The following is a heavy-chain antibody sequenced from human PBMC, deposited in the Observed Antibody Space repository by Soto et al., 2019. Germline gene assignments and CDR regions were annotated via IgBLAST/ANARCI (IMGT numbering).Heavy chain of an antibody. CDR1: GFDFSTYW. CDR2: ISGGGGT. V-gene: IGHV3-74*02. D-gene: IGHD3-10*01. J-gene: IGHJ4*02. Sequence: EVQLVESGGGLVQPGGSLRLSCAASGFDFSTYWMHWVRQAPGKGLVWVSRISGGGGTTYADSVEGRFTISRDNANNIVYLQMNSLTEEDTAMYYCIRASGAAGTGEYFWGQGTLVTVSS. CDR3: IRASGAAGTGEYF.